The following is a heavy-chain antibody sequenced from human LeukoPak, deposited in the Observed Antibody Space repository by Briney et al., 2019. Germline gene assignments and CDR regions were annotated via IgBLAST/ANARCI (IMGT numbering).Heavy chain of an antibody. D-gene: IGHD3-16*01. J-gene: IGHJ6*03. CDR2: IYTSGST. CDR3: ARAPFKVMAPYYYYYMDV. Sequence: SETLSLTCTVSGGSISSGSYYWSWIRQPAGKGLEWIGRIYTSGSTNYNPSLKSRVTISVDTSKNQFSLKLSSVTAADTAVYYCARAPFKVMAPYYYYYMDVWGKGTTVTVSS. V-gene: IGHV4-61*02. CDR1: GGSISSGSYY.